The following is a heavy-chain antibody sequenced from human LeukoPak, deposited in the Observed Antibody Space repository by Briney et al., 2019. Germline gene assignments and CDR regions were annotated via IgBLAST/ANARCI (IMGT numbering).Heavy chain of an antibody. CDR3: VKDRGRLSGSYSLSAFDF. D-gene: IGHD3-16*01. J-gene: IGHJ3*01. V-gene: IGHV3-30*18. CDR2: ISHDGSDK. Sequence: GGSLRLSCAASGFTFTNYVMHWVRQAPGKGLEWVAFISHDGSDKYYPDSVKGRFTISRDNSKDTLNLQMNSLRPEDTAVYYCVKDRGRLSGSYSLSAFDFWGQGTMVTVSS. CDR1: GFTFTNYV.